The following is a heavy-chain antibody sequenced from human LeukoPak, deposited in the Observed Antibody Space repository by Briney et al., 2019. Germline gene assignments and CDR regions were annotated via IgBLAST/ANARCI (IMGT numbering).Heavy chain of an antibody. CDR2: ISRSGSSI. CDR3: ARGILAN. J-gene: IGHJ4*02. CDR1: GFTFSDDY. V-gene: IGHV3-11*01. Sequence: GSLRLSCAASGFTFSDDYMSWIRQAPGKGLEWVSYISRSGSSINYADSVKGRFTISRDNAKNSLYLQMNSLRAEDTAVYYCARGILANWGQGTLVTVSS. D-gene: IGHD1-26*01.